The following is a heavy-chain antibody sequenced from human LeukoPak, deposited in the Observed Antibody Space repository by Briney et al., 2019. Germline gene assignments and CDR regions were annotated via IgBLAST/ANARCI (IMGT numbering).Heavy chain of an antibody. CDR1: GFSFRSHW. D-gene: IGHD1-26*01. J-gene: IGHJ4*02. CDR3: ARVKGYSGSFNRDFDY. Sequence: GGSLRLSCAVSGFSFRSHWMSWVRQAPGKGPEWVANIKQDGIEKYYVDSVKGRFTISRDNAKNLLYLQMDSLRVEDTAVYYCARVKGYSGSFNRDFDYWGQGTLVTVSS. CDR2: IKQDGIEK. V-gene: IGHV3-7*01.